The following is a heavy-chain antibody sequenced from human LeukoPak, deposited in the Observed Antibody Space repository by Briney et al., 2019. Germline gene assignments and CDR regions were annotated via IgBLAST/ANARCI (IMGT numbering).Heavy chain of an antibody. CDR2: ISYDGRNE. CDR3: ARGEAYYDRNGLPGAALDF. J-gene: IGHJ3*01. D-gene: IGHD3-22*01. V-gene: IGHV3-30*03. CDR1: GFTVSSNY. Sequence: GGSLRLSCAASGFTVSSNYMSWVRQAPGKGLEWLTVISYDGRNEYYADSVTGRFTISRDNSKNTVSLQLNSLRVEDAAVYYCARGEAYYDRNGLPGAALDFWGLGTLVTVSS.